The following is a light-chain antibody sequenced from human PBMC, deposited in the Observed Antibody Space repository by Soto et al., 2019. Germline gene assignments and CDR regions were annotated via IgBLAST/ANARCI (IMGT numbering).Light chain of an antibody. CDR2: AAS. V-gene: IGKV1-39*01. CDR1: QSISIY. Sequence: DIQLTQFPSSLSASVGDRVTITCRASQSISIYLNWYQQKLGKAPKLLIYAASSLQSGVPSRFSGSGSGTDFTLTISSLQPEDFATYYCQQSYTHPSFGQGTKVEIK. J-gene: IGKJ1*01. CDR3: QQSYTHPS.